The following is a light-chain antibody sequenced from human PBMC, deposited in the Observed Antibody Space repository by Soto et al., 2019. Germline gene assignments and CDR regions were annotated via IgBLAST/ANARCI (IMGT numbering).Light chain of an antibody. J-gene: IGKJ3*01. CDR1: QSVSSSY. CDR2: GAS. V-gene: IGKV3-20*01. Sequence: EIVLTQSPGTLSLSPGERATLSCRASQSVSSSYLAWYQQKPGQAPRLLIYGASSRATGIPDRFSGSGSGTDLTLTISRLEPEDFAVYYCQQYGSSPPRFTFGPGTKVAIK. CDR3: QQYGSSPPRFT.